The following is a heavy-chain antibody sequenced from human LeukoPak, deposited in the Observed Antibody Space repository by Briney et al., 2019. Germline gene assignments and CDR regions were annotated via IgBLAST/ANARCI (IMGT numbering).Heavy chain of an antibody. CDR2: IYYSGST. J-gene: IGHJ3*02. CDR1: GGSVSSGSYS. V-gene: IGHV4-61*01. D-gene: IGHD5-24*01. CDR3: ARWLQLDDAFDI. Sequence: SETLSLTCTVSGGSVSSGSYSWSWSRQHPGKGLEWLGHIYYSGSTNYNPSLKSRVTISVDTSKNQFSLKLSSVTAADTAIYYCARWLQLDDAFDIWGQGTMVIVSS.